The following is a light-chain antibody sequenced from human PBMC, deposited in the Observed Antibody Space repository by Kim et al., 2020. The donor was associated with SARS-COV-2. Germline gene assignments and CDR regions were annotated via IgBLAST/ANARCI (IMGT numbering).Light chain of an antibody. CDR3: SAWDSSLSAWV. V-gene: IGLV10-54*01. J-gene: IGLJ3*02. CDR1: SNNVGDQG. CDR2: RNN. Sequence: RQTATLTCIGNSNNVGDQGAAWLQQHQGHPPKLLFYRNNTRPSGISERLSASRSGNTDSLTITALQPEDEADYYCSAWDSSLSAWVLGGGTQLTVL.